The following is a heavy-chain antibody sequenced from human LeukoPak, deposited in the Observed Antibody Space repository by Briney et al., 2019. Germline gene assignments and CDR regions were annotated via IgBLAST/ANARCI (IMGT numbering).Heavy chain of an antibody. CDR1: GYTFTSYD. D-gene: IGHD1-1*01. CDR2: MNPNSGNT. CDR3: ARDRQGYGINNWFDP. Sequence: GASVKVSCKASGYTFTSYDINWVRQATGQGLEWMGWMNPNSGNTGYAQKFQGRVTITRNTSISTAYMELSSLRSEDTAVYYCARDRQGYGINNWFDPWGQGTLVTVSS. J-gene: IGHJ5*02. V-gene: IGHV1-8*03.